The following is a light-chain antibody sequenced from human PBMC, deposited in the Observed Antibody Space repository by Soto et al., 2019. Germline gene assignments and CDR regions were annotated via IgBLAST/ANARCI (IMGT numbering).Light chain of an antibody. V-gene: IGKV1-5*03. CDR3: QLYNSYYEE. CDR1: QTISSW. Sequence: DIQMTQSPSTLSGSVGDRVTITCRASQTISSWLAWYQQKPGKAPKLLIYKASTLKSGVPSRFSGSGSATEFPLTISSLQPDDFETYDCQLYNSYYEEFGQGTK. J-gene: IGKJ1*01. CDR2: KAS.